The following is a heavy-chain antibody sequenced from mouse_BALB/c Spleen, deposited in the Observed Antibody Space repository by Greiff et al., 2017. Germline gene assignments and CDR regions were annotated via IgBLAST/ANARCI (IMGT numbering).Heavy chain of an antibody. J-gene: IGHJ2*01. D-gene: IGHD2-14*01. Sequence: DVQLVESGGGLVQPGGSLKLSCAASGFTFSSYGMSWVRQTPDKRLELVATINSNGGSTYYPDSVKGRFTISRDNAKNTLYLQMSSLKSEDTAMYYCARAYYRYDSFDYWGQGTTLTVSS. V-gene: IGHV5-6-3*01. CDR1: GFTFSSYG. CDR2: INSNGGST. CDR3: ARAYYRYDSFDY.